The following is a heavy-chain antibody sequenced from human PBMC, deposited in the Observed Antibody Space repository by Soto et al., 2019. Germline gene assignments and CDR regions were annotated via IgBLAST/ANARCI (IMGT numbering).Heavy chain of an antibody. CDR2: INPNSGGT. Sequence: ASVKVSCKASGYTFTGYYMHWVRQAPGQGLEWMGWINPNSGGTNYAQKFQGWVTMTRDTSISTAYMELSRLRSDDTAVYYCASSIAAAGTPYYYYYYGMDVWGHGTTVTVSS. V-gene: IGHV1-2*04. CDR3: ASSIAAAGTPYYYYYYGMDV. CDR1: GYTFTGYY. J-gene: IGHJ6*02. D-gene: IGHD6-13*01.